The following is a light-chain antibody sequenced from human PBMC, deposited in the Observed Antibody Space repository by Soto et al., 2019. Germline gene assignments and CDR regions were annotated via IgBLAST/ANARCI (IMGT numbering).Light chain of an antibody. CDR3: QQRSTGT. CDR2: DAS. Sequence: ESVLTQAAAALSLYPGERATLSCRASQSISSFLAWYQQKPGQAPRLLIYDASNRATGVPGRFSGSGSGTDFTLTISSLEPEDFAVYHCQQRSTGTFGGGTKV. CDR1: QSISSF. J-gene: IGKJ4*01. V-gene: IGKV3-11*01.